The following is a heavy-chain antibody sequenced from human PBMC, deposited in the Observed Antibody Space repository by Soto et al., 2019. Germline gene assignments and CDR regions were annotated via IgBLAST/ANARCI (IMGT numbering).Heavy chain of an antibody. CDR2: IIPLFGTA. Sequence: SVKVSCKASGGTFSTYAIDWVRRSPVQGLEWMGGIIPLFGTAKYAQNFQGRITITADESTNTAYMELRSLRSQDTAVYYCARGVHYDSSGYYYFYWGQGTLVTVSS. D-gene: IGHD3-22*01. CDR3: ARGVHYDSSGYYYFY. V-gene: IGHV1-69*13. J-gene: IGHJ4*02. CDR1: GGTFSTYA.